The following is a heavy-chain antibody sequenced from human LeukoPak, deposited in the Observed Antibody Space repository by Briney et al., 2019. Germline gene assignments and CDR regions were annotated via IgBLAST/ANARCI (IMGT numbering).Heavy chain of an antibody. CDR3: AKVGLTVTTILDYFDY. V-gene: IGHV3-30*18. J-gene: IGHJ4*02. CDR1: GFTFSSYG. D-gene: IGHD4-11*01. Sequence: GGSLRLSCAASGFTFSSYGMHWVRQAPGKGLEWVALISYDGSNTYYTDSVKGRFTISRDNSKNTLYLQMNSLRAEDTAVYYCAKVGLTVTTILDYFDYWGQGTLVTVPS. CDR2: ISYDGSNT.